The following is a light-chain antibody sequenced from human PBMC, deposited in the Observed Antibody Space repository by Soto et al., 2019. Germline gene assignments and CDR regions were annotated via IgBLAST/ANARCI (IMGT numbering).Light chain of an antibody. J-gene: IGLJ2*01. CDR1: SSDVGGYNY. CDR3: SSYTSSSTGV. V-gene: IGLV2-14*01. Sequence: QSALTQPASVSGSPGQSITISCTGTSSDVGGYNYVSWYQQHPGKAPKLMIYEVSNRPSGVSNRFSGSKSGNTASLTISGLQAEDEADDYCSSYTSSSTGVFGGGTKRTFL. CDR2: EVS.